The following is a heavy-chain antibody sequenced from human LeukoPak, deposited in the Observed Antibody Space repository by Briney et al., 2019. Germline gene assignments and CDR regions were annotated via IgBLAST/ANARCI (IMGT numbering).Heavy chain of an antibody. CDR1: GFTFSNYG. V-gene: IGHV3-30*03. J-gene: IGHJ3*02. CDR3: ARGYSSSWSDAFDI. D-gene: IGHD6-13*01. CDR2: ISYDGSAK. Sequence: GGSLRLSCAASGFTFSNYGMHWVRQAPGKGLEWVAVISYDGSAKYYGDSVKGRFTISRDSSTNTLYLQMNSLRPEDTAVYYCARGYSSSWSDAFDIWGQGTMVTVSS.